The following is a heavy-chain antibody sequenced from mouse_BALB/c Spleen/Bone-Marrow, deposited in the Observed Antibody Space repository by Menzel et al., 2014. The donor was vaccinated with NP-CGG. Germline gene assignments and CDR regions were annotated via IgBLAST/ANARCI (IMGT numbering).Heavy chain of an antibody. CDR2: INPRNGVT. V-gene: IGHV1S81*02. CDR3: SRVDGDEAY. Sequence: QVQLQQPGAELVKPGASVKFSCKASGYTFTSFSLYWVRQRPGQGLEWIGDINPRNGVTNFTERFTSKATLTVDKSSITADMQRSRRKSEDSAIYDCSRVDGDEAYWGQGTLVTVST. D-gene: IGHD3-3*01. CDR1: GYTFTSFS. J-gene: IGHJ3*01.